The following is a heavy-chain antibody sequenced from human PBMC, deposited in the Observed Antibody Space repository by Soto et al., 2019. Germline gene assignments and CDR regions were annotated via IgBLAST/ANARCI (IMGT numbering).Heavy chain of an antibody. CDR1: GFTFTNYG. Sequence: QIHLVQSGGEVKKPGASVKVSCKASGFTFTNYGISWVRQAPGQGLEWMGWISAYNGDIKYEQTFQGRLTLTTDRSTGTAYMDLGSLRSNDTAVYYCARDRQFPPAWFDSWGQGTLVTVSS. CDR3: ARDRQFPPAWFDS. V-gene: IGHV1-18*04. CDR2: ISAYNGDI. J-gene: IGHJ5*01.